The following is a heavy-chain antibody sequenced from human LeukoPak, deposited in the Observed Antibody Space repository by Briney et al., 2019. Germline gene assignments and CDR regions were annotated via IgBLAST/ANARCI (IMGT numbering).Heavy chain of an antibody. J-gene: IGHJ4*02. CDR2: INHSGST. V-gene: IGHV4-34*01. CDR3: ARYPVAGTRSSGLD. CDR1: GGSFSGYY. D-gene: IGHD6-19*01. Sequence: SETLSLTCAVYGGSFSGYYWSWIRQPPGKGLEWIGEINHSGSTNYNPSLKSRVTISVDTSKNQFSLKLSSVTAADTAVYYCARYPVAGTRSSGLDWGQGTLVTVSS.